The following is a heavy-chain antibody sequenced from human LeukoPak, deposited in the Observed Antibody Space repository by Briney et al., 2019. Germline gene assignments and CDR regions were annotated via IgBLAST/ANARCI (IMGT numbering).Heavy chain of an antibody. CDR2: ISAYSGNT. Sequence: ASVKVSCKASGYTFSNYGVNWVRQAPGQGLEWMGWISAYSGNTNYAQNFQGRVTMTTDTSTGTAYMELRSLRSDDTAVYYCARWRGFTGSSDENWFDPWGQGTLVTVSS. J-gene: IGHJ5*02. D-gene: IGHD6-6*01. V-gene: IGHV1-18*01. CDR1: GYTFSNYG. CDR3: ARWRGFTGSSDENWFDP.